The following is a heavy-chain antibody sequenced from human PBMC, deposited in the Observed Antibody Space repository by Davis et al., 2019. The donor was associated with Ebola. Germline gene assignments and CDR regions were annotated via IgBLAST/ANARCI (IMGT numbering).Heavy chain of an antibody. CDR1: GGSFSTYY. Sequence: MPSETLSLTCTVSGGSFSTYYWSWVRQPPGKGLEWVGYIYYSGTTHYNPSLRGRVTISVDTSKKHFSLKLSSVTAADTAVYYCARVYGDYVKGYYYYYAMDAWGKGTTVTVSS. CDR3: ARVYGDYVKGYYYYYAMDA. CDR2: IYYSGTT. V-gene: IGHV4-59*12. J-gene: IGHJ6*04. D-gene: IGHD4-17*01.